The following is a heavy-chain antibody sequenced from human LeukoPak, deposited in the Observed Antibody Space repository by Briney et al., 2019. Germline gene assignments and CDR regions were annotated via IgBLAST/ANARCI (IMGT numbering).Heavy chain of an antibody. CDR2: ISSNGYST. V-gene: IGHV3-64*01. CDR3: ARDWTSDN. J-gene: IGHJ3*01. CDR1: GFTVSSNY. D-gene: IGHD2-2*01. Sequence: GGSLRLSCAASGFTVSSNYMSWVRQAPGKGPEYVSAISSNGYSTYYANSVKGRFTISRDNSRNMLYLQMGSLKTEDMAVYYCARDWTSDNWGQGTMVTVSS.